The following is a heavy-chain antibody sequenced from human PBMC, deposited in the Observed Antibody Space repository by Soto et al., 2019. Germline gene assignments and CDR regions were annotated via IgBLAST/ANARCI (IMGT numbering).Heavy chain of an antibody. CDR3: VRGYGGSFPQRSFTR. D-gene: IGHD1-26*01. CDR2: IWNDGHGS. CDR1: GFTFSNYG. V-gene: IGHV3-33*01. J-gene: IGHJ2*01. Sequence: QEQLMESGGGVVQPGGSLRLSCAASGFTFSNYGMFWARQTPGKGLQWVTFIWNDGHGSYYEDSVRGRFTNSRANRKNTLSIQMDRLRGDDTGVYYGVRGYGGSFPQRSFTRWGRGTKVAVPP.